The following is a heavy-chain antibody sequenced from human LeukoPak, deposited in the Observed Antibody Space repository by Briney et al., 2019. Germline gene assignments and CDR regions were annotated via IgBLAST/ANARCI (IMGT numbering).Heavy chain of an antibody. V-gene: IGHV1-69*06. J-gene: IGHJ4*02. Sequence: ASVKVSCKASGGTFSSYAISWVRQAPGQGLEWMGGIIPIFGTANYAQKFQGRVTITADKSTSTAYMELSSLRSEDTAVYYCARGLIAAAAPFDYWGQGTLVTVSS. CDR3: ARGLIAAAAPFDY. CDR2: IIPIFGTA. D-gene: IGHD6-13*01. CDR1: GGTFSSYA.